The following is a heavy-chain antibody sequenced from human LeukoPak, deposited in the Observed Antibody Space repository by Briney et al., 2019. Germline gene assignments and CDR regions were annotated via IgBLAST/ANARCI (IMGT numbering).Heavy chain of an antibody. CDR2: ISSSSSYI. CDR1: GFTSSNYA. CDR3: ARDPGYYDSSGYQDY. V-gene: IGHV3-21*01. Sequence: GSLRLSCAASGFTSSNYAMSWVRQAPGKGLEWVSSISSSSSYIYYADSVKGRFTISRDNAKNSLYLQMNSLRAEDTAVYYCARDPGYYDSSGYQDYWGQGTLVTVSS. J-gene: IGHJ4*02. D-gene: IGHD3-22*01.